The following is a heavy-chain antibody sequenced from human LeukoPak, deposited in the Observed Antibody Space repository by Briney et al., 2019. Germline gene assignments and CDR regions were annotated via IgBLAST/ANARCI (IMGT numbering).Heavy chain of an antibody. V-gene: IGHV4-4*07. D-gene: IGHD3-3*01. J-gene: IGHJ4*02. CDR2: ISATGTT. CDR3: TRDSTGSDFSD. Sequence: SETLSLTCTISGGSISSYYWSWIRQPADKGLEWIGRISATGTTNYNPSLESRVAMSVDMSNNQFSLRLSSVTAADTAVYYCTRDSTGSDFSDWGQGTLVAVSS. CDR1: GGSISSYY.